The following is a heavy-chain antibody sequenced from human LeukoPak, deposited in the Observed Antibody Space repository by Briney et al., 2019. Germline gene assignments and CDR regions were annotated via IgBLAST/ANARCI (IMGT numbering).Heavy chain of an antibody. D-gene: IGHD3-10*01. V-gene: IGHV4-59*01. CDR1: GGSISSYY. J-gene: IGHJ4*02. CDR3: TRGGSNFDY. Sequence: SETLSLTCTVSGGSISSYYWSWVRQPPERGLEWIGYIYYSGSTNYNPSLKSRVTISVDTSKNQFSLQLTSVTAADTAVYFCTRGGSNFDYWGQGTLVTVSS. CDR2: IYYSGST.